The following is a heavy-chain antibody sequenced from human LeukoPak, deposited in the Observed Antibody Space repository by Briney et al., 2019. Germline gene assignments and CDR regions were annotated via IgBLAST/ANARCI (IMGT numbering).Heavy chain of an antibody. Sequence: ASARVSSEPSRYTLTIDGISGVLESAGHGLKWMGWISAYNGNTNYAQKLRGRVTMTTDTSTSTAYMELRSLRSDDTAVYYCARDNDFWRLDVWGQGTTVTVSS. V-gene: IGHV1-18*01. CDR1: RYTLTIDG. CDR3: ARDNDFWRLDV. J-gene: IGHJ6*02. CDR2: ISAYNGNT. D-gene: IGHD3-3*01.